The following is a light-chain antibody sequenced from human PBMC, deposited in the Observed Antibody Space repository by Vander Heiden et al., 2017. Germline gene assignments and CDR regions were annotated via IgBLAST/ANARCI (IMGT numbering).Light chain of an antibody. CDR1: QSVSSGY. V-gene: IGKV3-20*01. CDR2: GAS. Sequence: EIVFTQSPATLSLSPGERATRSSRASQSVSSGYLARYQQKPGQTPRLLIYGASSRATGIPDRFSGSGSGTDFTLTISRLEPEDFAVYYWQQYGSSPWTFGPGTKVEIK. J-gene: IGKJ1*01. CDR3: QQYGSSPWT.